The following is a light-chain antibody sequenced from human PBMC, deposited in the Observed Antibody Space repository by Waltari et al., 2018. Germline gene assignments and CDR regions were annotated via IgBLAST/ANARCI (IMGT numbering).Light chain of an antibody. CDR3: QQYSNWYS. CDR2: GAF. Sequence: IVLTQSPATLSLSPGERATLSCRASQSVSSSLAWYQQTPGQAPRLLIYGAFSRATGIPDRFSGSGSGTDFTLTISSLEPEDFAVYYCQQYSNWYSFGQGTKVEIK. V-gene: IGKV3-15*01. J-gene: IGKJ2*03. CDR1: QSVSSS.